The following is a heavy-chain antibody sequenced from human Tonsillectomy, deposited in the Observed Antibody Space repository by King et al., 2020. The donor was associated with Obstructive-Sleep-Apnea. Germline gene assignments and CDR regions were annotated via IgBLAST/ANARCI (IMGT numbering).Heavy chain of an antibody. Sequence: SWVRQAPGQGLEWMGRIIPFLSSTNYAQKFQGRLTITSDGSTSTAYMELSSLRSEDTDVYYCAHSTPAPYCSGSGCYFDYWGKGTLVTVSS. D-gene: IGHD2-15*01. J-gene: IGHJ4*03. V-gene: IGHV1-69*01. CDR3: AHSTPAPYCSGSGCYFDY. CDR2: IIPFLSST.